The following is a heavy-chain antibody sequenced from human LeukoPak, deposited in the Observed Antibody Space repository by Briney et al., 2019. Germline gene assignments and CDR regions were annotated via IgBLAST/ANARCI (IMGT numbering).Heavy chain of an antibody. V-gene: IGHV1-69*13. CDR3: ASHRDPVVKAGLTLSMVRGGLFDY. CDR2: IIPIFGTA. D-gene: IGHD3-10*01. Sequence: VAPVKVSCKASGGTFSSYAISWVRQAPGQGLEWMGGIIPIFGTANYAQKFQGRVTITADESTSTAYMELSSLRSEDTAVYYCASHRDPVVKAGLTLSMVRGGLFDYWGQGTLVTVSS. CDR1: GGTFSSYA. J-gene: IGHJ4*02.